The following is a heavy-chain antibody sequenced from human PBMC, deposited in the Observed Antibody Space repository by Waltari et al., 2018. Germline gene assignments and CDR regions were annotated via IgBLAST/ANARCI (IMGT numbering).Heavy chain of an antibody. J-gene: IGHJ5*02. CDR1: GSTFSNAW. D-gene: IGHD3-3*01. CDR3: TTDSRSGYYYDFWSGYWNWFDP. Sequence: EVQLVESGGGLVKPGGSLRLSCAASGSTFSNAWMSWVRQAPGKGLEWVGRIKSKTDGGTTDYAAPVKGRFTISRDDSKNTLYLQMNSLKTEDTAVYYCTTDSRSGYYYDFWSGYWNWFDPWGQGTLVTVSS. CDR2: IKSKTDGGTT. V-gene: IGHV3-15*01.